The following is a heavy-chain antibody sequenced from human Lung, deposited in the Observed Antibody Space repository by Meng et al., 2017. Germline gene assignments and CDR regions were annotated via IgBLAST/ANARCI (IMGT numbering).Heavy chain of an antibody. CDR1: GGSISSSNYY. CDR3: ARGQKGYFDL. V-gene: IGHV4-30-4*01. J-gene: IGHJ2*01. CDR2: IYNSGST. Sequence: HVQTQEAGPGLVMPYQTPSLTCTVSGGSISSSNYYWDWIRQPPGKGLEWSGHIYNSGSTYYNPSLKSRITISVDTSKNQFSLKLSSVTAADTAVYYCARGQKGYFDLWGRGTLVTVSS.